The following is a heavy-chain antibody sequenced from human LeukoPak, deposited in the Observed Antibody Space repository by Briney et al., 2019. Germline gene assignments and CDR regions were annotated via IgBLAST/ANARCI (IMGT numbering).Heavy chain of an antibody. CDR1: GGTFSSYA. CDR2: IIPIFGTA. CDR3: ALRPQPYNWFDP. Sequence: SVKVSCKASGGTFSSYAISWVRQAPGQGLEWMGGIIPIFGTANYAQKFQGRVTITADESTSTAYMELSSLRSEDTAVYYCALRPQPYNWFDPWGQGTLVTVSS. J-gene: IGHJ5*02. V-gene: IGHV1-69*13. D-gene: IGHD1-1*01.